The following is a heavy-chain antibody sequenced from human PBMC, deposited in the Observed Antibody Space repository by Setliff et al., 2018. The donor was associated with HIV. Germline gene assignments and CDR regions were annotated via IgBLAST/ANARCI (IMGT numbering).Heavy chain of an antibody. J-gene: IGHJ4*02. V-gene: IGHV1-2*02. Sequence: ASVKVSCKASAYTFTAYYIHWVRQAPGQGLEWMGWINPNSGGTNYAQKFQGRVTMTRDTSISTTYMELSRLRSDDTAVYYCARGGSWLKFDNWGQGTLVTVSS. D-gene: IGHD3-22*01. CDR1: AYTFTAYY. CDR2: INPNSGGT. CDR3: ARGGSWLKFDN.